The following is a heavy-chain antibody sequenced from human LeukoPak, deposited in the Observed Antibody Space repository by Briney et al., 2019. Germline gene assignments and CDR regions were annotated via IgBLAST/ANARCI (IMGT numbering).Heavy chain of an antibody. CDR1: GFAFSSYA. CDR3: ANDYRSGSFHDF. J-gene: IGHJ4*02. V-gene: IGHV3-23*01. D-gene: IGHD3-10*01. CDR2: ISRRDDCT. Sequence: PGGSLRLSCAASGFAFSSYAMSWVRQPPGKGLEWVSVISRRDDCTYYADSVKGRFTISRDNSKNTLYLQMNTLRAEDTAVYYCANDYRSGSFHDFWGQGTRVTVSS.